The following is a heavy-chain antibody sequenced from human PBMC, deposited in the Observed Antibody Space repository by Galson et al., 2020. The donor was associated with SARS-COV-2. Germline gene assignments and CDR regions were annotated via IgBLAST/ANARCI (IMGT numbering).Heavy chain of an antibody. J-gene: IGHJ4*02. CDR3: AKDVPPVYSGWEMGTFDY. CDR2: ISGSGGST. CDR1: GFTFSSYA. D-gene: IGHD6-19*01. V-gene: IGHV3-23*01. Sequence: GGSLRLSCAASGFTFSSYAMSWVRQAPGKGLEWVSAISGSGGSTYYADSVKGRFTISRDNSKNTLYLQMNSLRAEDTAVYYCAKDVPPVYSGWEMGTFDYWGQGTLVTVSS.